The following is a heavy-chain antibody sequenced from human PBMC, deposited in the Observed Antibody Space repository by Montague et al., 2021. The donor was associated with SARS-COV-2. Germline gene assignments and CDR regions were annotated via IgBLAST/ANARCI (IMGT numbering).Heavy chain of an antibody. Sequence: SETLSLTCAVYGGSFSGSYWTWIRQSPGKGLEWIGEINNRGSVNYSPSLKSRVTISVDTSRNQFSLKVTPVTAADTAVYYCARERWNIVIVPPVEYGMDVWGQGTTVTVSS. J-gene: IGHJ6*02. CDR3: ARERWNIVIVPPVEYGMDV. D-gene: IGHD2/OR15-2a*01. CDR2: INNRGSV. V-gene: IGHV4-34*01. CDR1: GGSFSGSY.